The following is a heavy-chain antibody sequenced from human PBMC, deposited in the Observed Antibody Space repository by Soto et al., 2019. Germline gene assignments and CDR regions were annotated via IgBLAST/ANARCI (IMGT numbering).Heavy chain of an antibody. CDR3: ARDRVYCTNGVCDYYYYYGMDV. CDR2: IIPIFGTA. Sequence: SVKVSCKASGGTFSSYAISWVRQAPGQGLEWMGGIIPIFGTANYAQKFQGRVTITADESTSTAYMELSSLRSEDTAVYYCARDRVYCTNGVCDYYYYYGMDVWGQGTTVTVSS. CDR1: GGTFSSYA. J-gene: IGHJ6*02. D-gene: IGHD2-8*01. V-gene: IGHV1-69*13.